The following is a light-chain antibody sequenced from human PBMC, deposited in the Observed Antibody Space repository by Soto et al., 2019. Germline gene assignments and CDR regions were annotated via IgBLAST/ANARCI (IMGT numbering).Light chain of an antibody. CDR1: SSDVGSYNL. J-gene: IGLJ3*02. CDR2: EGT. Sequence: QSVLTQPASVSGSPRQSITISCAGTSSDVGSYNLVFWYQQHPGKAPKLIIYEGTKRPAGVSIRFSGSKSGNTASLTISGLKTEDEADYYCCSYAGNSTWVFGGGTKLTVL. V-gene: IGLV2-23*01. CDR3: CSYAGNSTWV.